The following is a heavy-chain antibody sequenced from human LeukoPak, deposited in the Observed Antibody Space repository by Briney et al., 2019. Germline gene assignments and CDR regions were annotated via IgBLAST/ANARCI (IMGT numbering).Heavy chain of an antibody. V-gene: IGHV1-24*01. CDR1: GNNLREVS. CDR2: FDPEEGRT. D-gene: IGHD2-8*01. Sequence: ASVKVSCKIFGNNLREVSMNWVRQGPGKRLEWMGGFDPEEGRTLYAQKFQGRVTTTEDTSSDTAYMELSSLTSEGTAVYYCTLRGGMICVNGVCPEYFNHWGQGTLVSVPS. CDR3: TLRGGMICVNGVCPEYFNH. J-gene: IGHJ1*01.